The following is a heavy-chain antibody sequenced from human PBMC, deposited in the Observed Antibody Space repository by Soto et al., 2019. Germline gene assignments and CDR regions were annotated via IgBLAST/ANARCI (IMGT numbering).Heavy chain of an antibody. Sequence: QVQLVESGGGVVQPGRSLRLSCAASGFTFSRYGMHWVHQAPGKGLEWVAVIWFDGSNKYYADSVKGRFTISRDNSKNTLYLQMNSLRAEDTAIYYCARDLDVWSGYYLFDYWGQGTLVTVSS. J-gene: IGHJ4*02. CDR3: ARDLDVWSGYYLFDY. CDR1: GFTFSRYG. CDR2: IWFDGSNK. V-gene: IGHV3-33*01. D-gene: IGHD3-3*01.